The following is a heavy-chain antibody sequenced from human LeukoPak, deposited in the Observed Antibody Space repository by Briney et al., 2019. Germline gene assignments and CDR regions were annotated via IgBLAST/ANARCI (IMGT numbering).Heavy chain of an antibody. CDR3: ASGYRFGN. D-gene: IGHD5-18*01. V-gene: IGHV1-2*02. CDR2: INPNSGAT. CDR1: EYTFTGYY. J-gene: IGHJ4*02. Sequence: GASVKVSCKASEYTFTGYYMHWVRQAPGQGLEWMGWINPNSGATDYAQNFQGRVTLTRDTSISTAYMELSRLRSDDTAVNYCASGYRFGNWGQGTLVTVSS.